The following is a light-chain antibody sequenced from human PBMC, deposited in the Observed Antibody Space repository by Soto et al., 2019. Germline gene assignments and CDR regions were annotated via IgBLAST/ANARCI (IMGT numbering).Light chain of an antibody. CDR2: EVS. V-gene: IGLV2-14*01. J-gene: IGLJ6*01. CDR3: SSYTSSTTLYV. Sequence: ALTQPASVSGSPGQSITISCSGSSSDIGAYNYVSWYQQHPGKAPKLLIYEVSHRPSRVSNRFSASKSGNTASLTISGLQTEDEADYYCSSYTSSTTLYVFGTGTQLTVL. CDR1: SSDIGAYNY.